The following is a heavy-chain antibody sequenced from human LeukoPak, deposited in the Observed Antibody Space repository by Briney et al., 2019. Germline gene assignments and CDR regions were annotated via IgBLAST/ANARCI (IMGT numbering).Heavy chain of an antibody. CDR3: ARGGNSKASDY. D-gene: IGHD4-23*01. CDR1: GGSISSHY. J-gene: IGHJ4*02. Sequence: SETLSLTCTVSGGSISSHYWSWIRQPPGKGLEWIGYIYYSGSTYYNPSLRSRVTISVDTSKNQFSLKLSSVTAADTAVYYCARGGNSKASDYWGQGTLVTVSS. V-gene: IGHV4-59*06. CDR2: IYYSGST.